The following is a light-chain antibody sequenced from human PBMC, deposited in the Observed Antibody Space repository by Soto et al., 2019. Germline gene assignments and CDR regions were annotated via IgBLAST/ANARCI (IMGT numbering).Light chain of an antibody. V-gene: IGLV2-23*02. CDR3: CSYAHSNTLI. CDR1: SSDVGSYSL. Sequence: QSALTQPASVSGSPGQSITISCTGTSSDVGSYSLVSWYQHHPGKAPKLIISEVSERPSGVSHRFSGSKSANTASLTISGLQPEDEADHYCCSYAHSNTLIFGGGTKLTVL. J-gene: IGLJ2*01. CDR2: EVS.